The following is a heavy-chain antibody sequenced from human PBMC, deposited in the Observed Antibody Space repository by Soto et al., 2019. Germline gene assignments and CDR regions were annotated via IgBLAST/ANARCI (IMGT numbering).Heavy chain of an antibody. J-gene: IGHJ6*02. D-gene: IGHD2-2*01. CDR3: VKVRVPYHFFDMDV. Sequence: EVQLVESGGVVVQPGESLRLSCAASGFTFDDYSMHWVRQAPGKGLEWVSLISWDGGSTFYGDSVRGRFTISRDNSKNSLYLQMNSLKNEDTALYYCVKVRVPYHFFDMDVWGQGTTVTVSS. V-gene: IGHV3-43*01. CDR1: GFTFDDYS. CDR2: ISWDGGST.